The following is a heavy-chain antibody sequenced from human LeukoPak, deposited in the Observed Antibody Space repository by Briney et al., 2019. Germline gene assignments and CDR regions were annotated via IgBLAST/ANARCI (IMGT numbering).Heavy chain of an antibody. CDR2: INPNSGGT. Sequence: GASAKVSCKASGYTFTGYYMHWVRQAPGQGLEWMGWINPNSGGTNYAQKFQGRVTMTRDTSISTAYMELSRLRSDDTAVYYCARDYYDSSGYYNLDAFDIWGQGTMVIVSS. J-gene: IGHJ3*02. CDR3: ARDYYDSSGYYNLDAFDI. V-gene: IGHV1-2*02. D-gene: IGHD3-22*01. CDR1: GYTFTGYY.